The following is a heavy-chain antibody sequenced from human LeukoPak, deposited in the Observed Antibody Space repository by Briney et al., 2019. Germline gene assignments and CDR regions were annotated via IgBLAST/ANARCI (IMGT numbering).Heavy chain of an antibody. Sequence: PSETLSLTCTVSGGSISSYYWSWIRQPPGKGLEWIGYIYYSGSTNYNPSLKSRVTISVDTSKNQFSLKLSPVTAADTAVYYCARHVLRGYSYGYNWFDPWGQGTLVTVSS. CDR3: ARHVLRGYSYGYNWFDP. J-gene: IGHJ5*02. CDR2: IYYSGST. CDR1: GGSISSYY. D-gene: IGHD5-18*01. V-gene: IGHV4-59*08.